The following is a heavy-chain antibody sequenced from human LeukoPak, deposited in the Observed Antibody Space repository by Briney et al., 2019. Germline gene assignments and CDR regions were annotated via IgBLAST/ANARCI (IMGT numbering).Heavy chain of an antibody. D-gene: IGHD3-3*01. CDR1: GGSISSGSYY. J-gene: IGHJ4*02. V-gene: IGHV4-61*02. Sequence: SETLSLTCTVSGGSISSGSYYWSWIRQPAGKGLEWIGRIYTSGSTNYNPSLKSRVTISVDTSKNQFSLKLSSVTAADTAVYYCAISYDFWSGQRRREYFDYWGQGTLVTVSS. CDR3: AISYDFWSGQRRREYFDY. CDR2: IYTSGST.